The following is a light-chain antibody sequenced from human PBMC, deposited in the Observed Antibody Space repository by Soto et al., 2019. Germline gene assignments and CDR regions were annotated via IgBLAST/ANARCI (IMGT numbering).Light chain of an antibody. Sequence: QSALTQPASVSGSPGQSITISCTGTSSDVGGYNYVPWYQQHPGKAPKLMIYDVSNRPSGVSNRFSGSKSGNTASLTISGLPAEDEADYYCSSYTSSSTLYVFGTGTKVTVL. CDR2: DVS. CDR3: SSYTSSSTLYV. V-gene: IGLV2-14*03. J-gene: IGLJ1*01. CDR1: SSDVGGYNY.